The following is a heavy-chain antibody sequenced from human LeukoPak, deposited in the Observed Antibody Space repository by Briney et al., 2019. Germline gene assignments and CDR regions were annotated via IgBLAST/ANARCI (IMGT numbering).Heavy chain of an antibody. CDR3: ARMVHDSSGYSPSLFDY. Sequence: PSETLSLTCTVSGGSISSYYWSWIRQPAGKGLEWIGRIYTSGSTNYNPSLKSRVTMSVDTSKNQFSLKLSSVTAADTAVYYCARMVHDSSGYSPSLFDYWGQGTLVTVSS. CDR2: IYTSGST. J-gene: IGHJ4*02. D-gene: IGHD3-22*01. CDR1: GGSISSYY. V-gene: IGHV4-4*07.